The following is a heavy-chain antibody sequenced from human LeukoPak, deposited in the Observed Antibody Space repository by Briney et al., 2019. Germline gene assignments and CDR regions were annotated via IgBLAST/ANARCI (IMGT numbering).Heavy chain of an antibody. Sequence: GGSLRLSCAASGFTFRNSWMTWVRQAPGKGLEWVANIRPDGGQEQYADSMEGRINISRDNVRNSLFLQLNSLRTEDTAVYFCATSSDWAFDHWGQGTLVTVSS. CDR3: ATSSDWAFDH. D-gene: IGHD6-19*01. CDR1: GFTFRNSW. V-gene: IGHV3-7*01. J-gene: IGHJ4*02. CDR2: IRPDGGQE.